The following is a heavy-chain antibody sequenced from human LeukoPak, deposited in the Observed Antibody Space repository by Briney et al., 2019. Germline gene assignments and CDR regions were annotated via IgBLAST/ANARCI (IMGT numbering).Heavy chain of an antibody. CDR2: TYYRSKWYN. V-gene: IGHV6-1*01. Sequence: SQTLSLTCAISGDSVSSNSAAWNWIRQSPSRGLEWLGRTYYRSKWYNAYAVSVKSRTTINPDTSKNQFSLQLNSVTPEDTAVYYCARFSSSSSSVKNYYYYYYMDVWGKGTTVTVSS. J-gene: IGHJ6*03. CDR1: GDSVSSNSAA. CDR3: ARFSSSSSSVKNYYYYYYMDV. D-gene: IGHD6-6*01.